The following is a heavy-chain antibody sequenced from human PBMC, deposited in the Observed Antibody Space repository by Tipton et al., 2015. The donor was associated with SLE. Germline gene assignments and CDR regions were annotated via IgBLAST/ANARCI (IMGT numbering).Heavy chain of an antibody. V-gene: IGHV4-39*07. CDR2: IYYSGST. D-gene: IGHD3-10*01. CDR3: ARVLWGMDV. J-gene: IGHJ6*03. Sequence: LRLSCTVSGGSISSSSYFWGWIRQPPGKGLEWIGSIYYSGSTYYNPSLKSRVTISVDTSKNQFSLKLSSVTAADTAVYYCARVLWGMDVWGKGTTVTVSS. CDR1: GGSISSSSYF.